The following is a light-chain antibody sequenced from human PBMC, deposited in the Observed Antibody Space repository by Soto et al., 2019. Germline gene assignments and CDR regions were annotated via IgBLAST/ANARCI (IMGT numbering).Light chain of an antibody. CDR1: QSVSSSY. J-gene: IGKJ5*01. CDR2: GAS. CDR3: QQYGSSPPIT. Sequence: EVVLTQSPGTLSLSRGERATLSCSSSQSVSSSYLAWYQQKPGQAPRLLIYGASSRATGIPDRFSGSGSGTDFTLTISRLEPEDFAVYYCQQYGSSPPITFGQGTRLEIK. V-gene: IGKV3-20*01.